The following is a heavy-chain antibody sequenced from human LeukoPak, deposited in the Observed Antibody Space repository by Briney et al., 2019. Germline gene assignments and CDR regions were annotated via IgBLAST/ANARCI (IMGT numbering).Heavy chain of an antibody. V-gene: IGHV3-7*05. Sequence: GGSLRLSCAASGFSFSGHWMNWVRQPPGKGLEWVANIKADGSGKYYVDSVKGRFTISRDDAKRTVDLQMDNLRAEDTAIYYCAYRNNFEYWGQGALVTVSS. D-gene: IGHD1-26*01. J-gene: IGHJ4*02. CDR3: AYRNNFEY. CDR2: IKADGSGK. CDR1: GFSFSGHW.